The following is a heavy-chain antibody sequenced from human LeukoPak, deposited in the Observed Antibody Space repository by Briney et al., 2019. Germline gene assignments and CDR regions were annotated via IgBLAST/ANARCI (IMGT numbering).Heavy chain of an antibody. V-gene: IGHV3-7*03. CDR3: ARGGNYDILTGYIFDY. CDR1: GFTFSNYW. CDR2: TKHDGGDK. Sequence: QPGGSLRLSCAASGFTFSNYWMSWVRQAPRKGLEWVANTKHDGGDKHYVDSVKGRFTIARDSAKNSLNLQMNSLRAEDTAVYYCARGGNYDILTGYIFDYWGQGTLVTVSS. J-gene: IGHJ4*02. D-gene: IGHD3-9*01.